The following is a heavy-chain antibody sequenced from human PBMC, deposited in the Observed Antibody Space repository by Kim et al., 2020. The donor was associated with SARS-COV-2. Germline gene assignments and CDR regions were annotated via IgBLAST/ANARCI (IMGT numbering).Heavy chain of an antibody. D-gene: IGHD3-10*01. V-gene: IGHV1-69*13. CDR2: IIPIFGTG. CDR3: ARGCSPGGDASGSYYVY. CDR1: GGTFSSYA. J-gene: IGHJ4*02. Sequence: SVKVSCKASGGTFSSYAISWVRQAPGQGLEWMGGIIPIFGTGNYAQKFQGRVTITADESTSTAYMKLSSLRSEDTAVYYCARGCSPGGDASGSYYVYWGQGTLVTVSS.